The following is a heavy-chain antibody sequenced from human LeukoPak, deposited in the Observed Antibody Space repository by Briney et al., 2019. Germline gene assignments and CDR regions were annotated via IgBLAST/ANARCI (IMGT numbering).Heavy chain of an antibody. D-gene: IGHD1-26*01. CDR3: ARDPYNGNYGDSYYYYMDV. CDR1: GFSLTTYE. Sequence: PGGSLRLSCAVSGFSLTTYEMDWIRQAPGKGLEWVAYTDSNSETTHYADSVKGRFTISRDNAKNSLYLQMNSLRAEDTAIYYCARDPYNGNYGDSYYYYMDVWGKGTTVTISS. J-gene: IGHJ6*03. CDR2: TDSNSETT. V-gene: IGHV3-48*03.